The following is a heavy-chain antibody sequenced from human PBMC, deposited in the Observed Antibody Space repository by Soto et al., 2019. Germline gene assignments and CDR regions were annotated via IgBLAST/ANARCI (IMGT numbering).Heavy chain of an antibody. D-gene: IGHD3-22*01. CDR3: AKDLYSITKIVVVIPGPTDY. CDR1: GFTFSSYA. V-gene: IGHV3-23*01. CDR2: ISGSGGST. J-gene: IGHJ4*02. Sequence: GGSLRLSCAASGFTFSSYAMSWVRQAPGKGLEWVSAISGSGGSTYYADSVKGRFTISRDNSKNTLYLQMNSLRAEDTAVYYCAKDLYSITKIVVVIPGPTDYWGQGILVTVS.